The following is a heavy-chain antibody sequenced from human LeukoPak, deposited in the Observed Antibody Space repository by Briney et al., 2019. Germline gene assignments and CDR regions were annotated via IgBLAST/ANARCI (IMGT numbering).Heavy chain of an antibody. Sequence: PSETLSLTCTVSGGSISSYYWSWIRQPPGKGLEWIGYIYYSGSTNYNPSLKSRVTISVDTSKNQFSLKLSSVTAADTAVYYCAXSNXYDSSGYSYYYYGMDVWGQGTTVTVSS. CDR2: IYYSGST. V-gene: IGHV4-59*08. CDR3: AXSNXYDSSGYSYYYYGMDV. D-gene: IGHD3-22*01. CDR1: GGSISSYY. J-gene: IGHJ6*02.